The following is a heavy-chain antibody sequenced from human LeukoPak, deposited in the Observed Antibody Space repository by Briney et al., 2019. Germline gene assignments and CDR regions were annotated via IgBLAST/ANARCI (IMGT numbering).Heavy chain of an antibody. CDR2: IKQDGSEK. CDR3: ARDRVAGSVDY. D-gene: IGHD6-19*01. J-gene: IGHJ4*02. CDR1: GFIFSNDA. Sequence: GRSLRLSCAASGFIFSNDAMHWVRQAPGKGLEWVANIKQDGSEKYYVDSVKGRFTISRDNAKNSLYLQMNSLRAEDTAVYYCARDRVAGSVDYWGQGTLVTVSS. V-gene: IGHV3-7*03.